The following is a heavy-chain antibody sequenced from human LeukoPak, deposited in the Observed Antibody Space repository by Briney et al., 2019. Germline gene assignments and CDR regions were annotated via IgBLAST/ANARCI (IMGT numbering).Heavy chain of an antibody. V-gene: IGHV1-2*06. Sequence: ASVKVSCKASGYTFTGHYLHWVRQAPGQGLEWMGRINPNTGVTEYVQKFQSRVTMTRDTSISTAYVELTRLRSDDTAIYYCARDPGYSYAVDYWGQGTLVTVSS. J-gene: IGHJ4*02. CDR1: GYTFTGHY. D-gene: IGHD5-18*01. CDR2: INPNTGVT. CDR3: ARDPGYSYAVDY.